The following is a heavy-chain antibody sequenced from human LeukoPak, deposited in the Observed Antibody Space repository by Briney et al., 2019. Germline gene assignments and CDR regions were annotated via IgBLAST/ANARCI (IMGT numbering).Heavy chain of an antibody. CDR2: IYPGDSDT. V-gene: IGHV5-51*01. Sequence: GESLKISCKGSGYSFTSYWIGWVRQMPGKGLEWMGIIYPGDSDTRYSPSFQGQVTISADKSISTAYLQWSSLKASDTAMYYCARLWTTVTVPGHYYYMDVWGKGTTVTVSS. J-gene: IGHJ6*03. CDR1: GYSFTSYW. D-gene: IGHD4-11*01. CDR3: ARLWTTVTVPGHYYYMDV.